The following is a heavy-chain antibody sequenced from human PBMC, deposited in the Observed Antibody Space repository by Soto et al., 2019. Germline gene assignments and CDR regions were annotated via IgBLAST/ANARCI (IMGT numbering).Heavy chain of an antibody. Sequence: QVQLVESGGGVVQPGRFLRLSCAASGFTFSSYAMHWVRQAPGKGLEWVAVISYDGSNKYYADSVKGRFTISRDNSKNTLYLQMNSLRAEDTAVYYCARDLVTMIVVVITSWGQGTLVTVSS. J-gene: IGHJ4*02. CDR1: GFTFSSYA. CDR3: ARDLVTMIVVVITS. D-gene: IGHD3-22*01. CDR2: ISYDGSNK. V-gene: IGHV3-30-3*01.